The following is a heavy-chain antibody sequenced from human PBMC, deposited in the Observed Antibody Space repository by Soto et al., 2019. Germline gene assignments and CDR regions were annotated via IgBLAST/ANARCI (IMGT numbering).Heavy chain of an antibody. D-gene: IGHD3-10*01. J-gene: IGHJ6*02. CDR3: ARDVITMVRGVISINYYYYGMDC. CDR2: IYSGGST. V-gene: IGHV3-53*01. Sequence: PGGSLRLSCAASGFTVSSNYMSWVRQAPGKGLEWVSVIYSGGSTYYADSVKGRFTISRDNSKNTLYLQMNSLSAEDTAVYYCARDVITMVRGVISINYYYYGMDCWGQGTMVTVAS. CDR1: GFTVSSNY.